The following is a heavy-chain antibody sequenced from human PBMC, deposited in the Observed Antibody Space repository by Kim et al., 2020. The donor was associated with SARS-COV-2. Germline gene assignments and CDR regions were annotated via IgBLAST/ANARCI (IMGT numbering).Heavy chain of an antibody. CDR1: GGSISSYY. CDR3: ARDQCGEGGDCTLDY. Sequence: SETLSLTCTVSGGSISSYYWSWIRQPPGKGLEWIGYIYYSGSTNYNPSLKSRVTISVDTSKNQFSLKLSSVTAADTAVYYCARDQCGEGGDCTLDYWGQGTLVTVSS. V-gene: IGHV4-59*01. CDR2: IYYSGST. D-gene: IGHD2-21*02. J-gene: IGHJ4*02.